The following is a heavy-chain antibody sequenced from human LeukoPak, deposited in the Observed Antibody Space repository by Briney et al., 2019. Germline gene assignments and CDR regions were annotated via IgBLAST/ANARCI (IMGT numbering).Heavy chain of an antibody. D-gene: IGHD3-10*01. Sequence: PGGSLRLSCAASGFTFSNAWMSWVRQAPGKGLEWVGRIKSKTDGGTTDYAAPVKGRFTISRDDSKNTLYLQMNSLKTEDTAVYYCTTDIPWYYYGSRGIIIWGQGTLVTVSS. CDR2: IKSKTDGGTT. J-gene: IGHJ4*02. V-gene: IGHV3-15*01. CDR3: TTDIPWYYYGSRGIII. CDR1: GFTFSNAW.